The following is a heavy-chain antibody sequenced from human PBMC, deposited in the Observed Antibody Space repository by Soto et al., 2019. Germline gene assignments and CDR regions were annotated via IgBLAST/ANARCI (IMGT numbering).Heavy chain of an antibody. CDR1: GFTFSNYA. Sequence: EVQLLESGGGLVQPGGSLRLSCAASGFTFSNYAMTWVRQAPGKGLEWVSVITGSGGGTYFVDSVKGRFTISRDNSKNTAYLQMNSLRAEDTAVYYCAKRPLTAAGFDYWGEGTLVTVPS. V-gene: IGHV3-23*01. J-gene: IGHJ4*02. CDR3: AKRPLTAAGFDY. CDR2: ITGSGGGT. D-gene: IGHD6-13*01.